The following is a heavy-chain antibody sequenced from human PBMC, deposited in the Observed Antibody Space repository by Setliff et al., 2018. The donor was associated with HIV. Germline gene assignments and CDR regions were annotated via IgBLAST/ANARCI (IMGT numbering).Heavy chain of an antibody. J-gene: IGHJ6*03. D-gene: IGHD4-4*01. Sequence: GASVKVSCKASGGTFRSNAISWVRQAPGQGLEWMGGIIPMLGTADHAEKFQDRVTITADESTRTVYMELSSLRSEDTAVYYCAREGGSNLPSGGEGLVNYFQYMDVWGTGTTVT. CDR2: IIPMLGTA. CDR1: GGTFRSNA. CDR3: AREGGSNLPSGGEGLVNYFQYMDV. V-gene: IGHV1-69*13.